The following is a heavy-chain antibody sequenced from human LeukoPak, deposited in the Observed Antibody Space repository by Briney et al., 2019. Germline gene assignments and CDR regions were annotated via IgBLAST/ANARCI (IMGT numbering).Heavy chain of an antibody. CDR1: GYSFTSYW. CDR3: ARPLQDDYGDYYFDY. CDR2: IYPGDSDT. J-gene: IGHJ4*02. D-gene: IGHD4-17*01. V-gene: IGHV5-51*01. Sequence: GESLKISCKGSGYSFTSYWIGWVRQMPGKGLEWMGIIYPGDSDTRYSPSFQGQVTISADKSTSTAYLQWSSLKASDTAMYYCARPLQDDYGDYYFDYWGQGTLVTVSS.